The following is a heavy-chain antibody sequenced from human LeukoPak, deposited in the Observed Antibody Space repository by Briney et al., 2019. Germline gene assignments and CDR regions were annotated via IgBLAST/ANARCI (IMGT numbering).Heavy chain of an antibody. CDR1: GFTFDDYA. V-gene: IGHV3-9*03. Sequence: GRSLRLSCAASGFTFDDYAMHWVRQAPGKGLEWVSGISWNSGSIGYADSVKGRFTISRDNAKNSLYLQMNSLRAEDMALYYCAKDSRYDSSGYFVYWGQGTLVTVSS. CDR2: ISWNSGSI. D-gene: IGHD3-22*01. J-gene: IGHJ4*02. CDR3: AKDSRYDSSGYFVY.